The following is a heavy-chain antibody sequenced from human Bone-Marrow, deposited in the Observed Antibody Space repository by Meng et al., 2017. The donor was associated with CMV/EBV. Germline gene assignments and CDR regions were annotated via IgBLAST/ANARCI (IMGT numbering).Heavy chain of an antibody. V-gene: IGHV3-21*01. J-gene: IGHJ4*02. D-gene: IGHD3-22*01. Sequence: TFSSYSMNWVRQAPGKGLEWVSSISSSSSYIYYADSVKGRFTISRDNAKNSLYLQMNSLRAEDTAVYYCAKDPQKYYYETSGYYWGYWGQGTLVTVSS. CDR1: TFSSYS. CDR3: AKDPQKYYYETSGYYWGY. CDR2: ISSSSSYI.